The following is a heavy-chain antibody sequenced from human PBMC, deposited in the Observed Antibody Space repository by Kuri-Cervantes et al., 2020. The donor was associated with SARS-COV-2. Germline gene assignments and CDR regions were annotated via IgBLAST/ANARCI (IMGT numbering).Heavy chain of an antibody. CDR1: GGSFSDYY. CDR3: ARAKRGLRSHYLYGMDV. Sequence: ESLKISCAVYGGSFSDYYWIWIRQPPGKGLEWIGEINHSGSTNYNPSLKRRVTISVDTSKNQFSLKLRSVTAADTAVYYCARAKRGLRSHYLYGMDVWGQGTTVTVSS. D-gene: IGHD2-15*01. CDR2: INHSGST. V-gene: IGHV4-34*01. J-gene: IGHJ6*02.